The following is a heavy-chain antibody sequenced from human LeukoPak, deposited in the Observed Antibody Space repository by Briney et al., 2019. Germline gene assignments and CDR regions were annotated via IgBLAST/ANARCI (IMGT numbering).Heavy chain of an antibody. V-gene: IGHV3-23*01. CDR2: ISGGSGTT. CDR3: AKSLGSTAEYFDY. D-gene: IGHD3-10*01. J-gene: IGHJ4*02. Sequence: GGSLRLSCAASGFIFSNYAMSWVRQAPEKGLGWVSVISGGSGTTYYADSVKGRFTISRDNSKNTLYLQMNSLRAEDTAVYYCAKSLGSTAEYFDYWGQGTLVTVSS. CDR1: GFIFSNYA.